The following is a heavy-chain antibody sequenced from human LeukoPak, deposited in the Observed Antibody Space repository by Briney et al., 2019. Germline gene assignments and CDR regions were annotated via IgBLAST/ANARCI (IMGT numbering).Heavy chain of an antibody. D-gene: IGHD5-12*01. V-gene: IGHV4-39*07. CDR2: IYYSGST. CDR3: ARDRGKSYSGYDY. J-gene: IGHJ4*02. Sequence: SETLSLTCTVSGGSINTGTYYWGWIRQPPGKGLEWIGSIYYSGSTYYNPSLKSRVTISVDTSKNQFSLKLSSVTAADTAVYYCARDRGKSYSGYDYWGQGTLVTVSS. CDR1: GGSINTGTYY.